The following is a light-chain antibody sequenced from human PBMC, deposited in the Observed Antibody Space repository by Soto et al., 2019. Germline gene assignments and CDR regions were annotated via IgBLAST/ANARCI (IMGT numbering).Light chain of an antibody. Sequence: QSALTQPASVSGSPGQSITISCTGTSSDVGGYNYVSWYQQHPGKAPKLMIYDVSSRPSGVSHLFSGSKSGNTASMTISGIQAEDEADYYCSSYTRSSSLYVFGTGTKVTVL. V-gene: IGLV2-14*01. CDR2: DVS. J-gene: IGLJ1*01. CDR3: SSYTRSSSLYV. CDR1: SSDVGGYNY.